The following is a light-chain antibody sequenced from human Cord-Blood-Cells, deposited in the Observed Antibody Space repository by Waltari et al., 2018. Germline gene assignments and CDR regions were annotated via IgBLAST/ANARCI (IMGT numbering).Light chain of an antibody. CDR2: AAS. CDR3: QQSYSTPYT. CDR1: QSISSY. J-gene: IGKJ2*01. V-gene: IGKV1-39*01. Sequence: DIQMTQSPSSLSASVGDRVTITCRASQSISSYLNWYQQKPCKAPKLLIYAASSLQSGVPSRFSGNVSGAEFTLTISSLQPGDFATYYGQQSYSTPYTFGQGTKLGIK.